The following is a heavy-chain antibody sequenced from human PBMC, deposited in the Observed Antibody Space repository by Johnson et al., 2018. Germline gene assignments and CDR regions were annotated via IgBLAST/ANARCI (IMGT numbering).Heavy chain of an antibody. Sequence: VQLLETGGGLVKPGGSLRLSCAASGFSFSDYYMSWIRQAPGKGLEWVSYISSSGRPIYYADSVKGRFTLSRDNAKNSLYLQMNSLRAEDTAVYYCARVAYYGSGNFYAFDIWGQGTVVTVSS. CDR1: GFSFSDYY. V-gene: IGHV3-11*01. CDR3: ARVAYYGSGNFYAFDI. CDR2: ISSSGRPI. J-gene: IGHJ3*02. D-gene: IGHD3-10*01.